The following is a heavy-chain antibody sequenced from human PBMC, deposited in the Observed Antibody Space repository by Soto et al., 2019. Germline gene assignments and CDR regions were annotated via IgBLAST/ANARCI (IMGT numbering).Heavy chain of an antibody. CDR1: GYTFTSYG. D-gene: IGHD2-8*01. Sequence: ASVKVSCKASGYTFTSYGISWVRQAPGQGLEWMGWISAYNGNTNYAQKLQGRVTMTTDTSTSTAYMELRSLRSDDTAVYYCARDRSPYIVPKPQATVVNRLEPWGQGTLVTVSS. J-gene: IGHJ5*02. CDR2: ISAYNGNT. CDR3: ARDRSPYIVPKPQATVVNRLEP. V-gene: IGHV1-18*04.